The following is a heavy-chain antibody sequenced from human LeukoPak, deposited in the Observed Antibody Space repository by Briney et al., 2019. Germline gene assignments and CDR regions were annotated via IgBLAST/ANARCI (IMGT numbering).Heavy chain of an antibody. J-gene: IGHJ4*02. Sequence: ASVKVSCKAFGYNFTGYSMHWVRQAPGQGLEWMGRINPNSGGTNYAQKFQGRVTMTRDTSTSTVYMELSSLRSEDTAVYYCARDPGGIAVAVLDYWGQGTLVTVSS. CDR1: GYNFTGYS. CDR3: ARDPGGIAVAVLDY. CDR2: INPNSGGT. D-gene: IGHD6-19*01. V-gene: IGHV1-2*06.